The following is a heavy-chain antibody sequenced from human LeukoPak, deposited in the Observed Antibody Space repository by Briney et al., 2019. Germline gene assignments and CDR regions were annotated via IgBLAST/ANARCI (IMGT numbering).Heavy chain of an antibody. CDR1: GFSLSTSGMR. Sequence: SGPTLVDPTQTLTLTCTFSGFSLSTSGMRVSWIRQPPGKALEWLARIDWDDDKFYSTSLKTRLTISKDTSKNQVVLTMTIMDPVDTATYYCARMGSETFDYWGQGTLVTVSS. V-gene: IGHV2-70*04. J-gene: IGHJ4*02. CDR2: IDWDDDK. CDR3: ARMGSETFDY.